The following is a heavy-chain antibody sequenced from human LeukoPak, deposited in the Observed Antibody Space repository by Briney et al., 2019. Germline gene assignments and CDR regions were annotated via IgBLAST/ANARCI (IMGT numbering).Heavy chain of an antibody. D-gene: IGHD2-2*01. J-gene: IGHJ4*02. CDR3: AKGPLRGTAAAIDY. CDR2: ISYDGRNK. Sequence: GGSLRLPCAASGFTFNNYGMHWVRQAPGKGLEWAAVISYDGRNKHYPDSVKGRFTISRDISTDTLWLQMDSLRTEDTAVYYCAKGPLRGTAAAIDYWGQGTLVTVSS. V-gene: IGHV3-30*18. CDR1: GFTFNNYG.